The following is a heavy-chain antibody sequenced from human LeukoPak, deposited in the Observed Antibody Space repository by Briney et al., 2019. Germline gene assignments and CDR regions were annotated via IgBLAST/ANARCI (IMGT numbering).Heavy chain of an antibody. CDR2: FHYGGSA. D-gene: IGHD6-6*01. J-gene: IGHJ5*02. V-gene: IGHV4-39*02. Sequence: SETLSLTCTVSGDSVSSSNFFWGWIRQSPGKGLEWIGSFHYGGSAFYNPSLKSRVTISVDTSNNHFSLELTPVTAADSAVYYCARHEYQVFPPANWFDPWGQGTLVTVSS. CDR3: ARHEYQVFPPANWFDP. CDR1: GDSVSSSNFF.